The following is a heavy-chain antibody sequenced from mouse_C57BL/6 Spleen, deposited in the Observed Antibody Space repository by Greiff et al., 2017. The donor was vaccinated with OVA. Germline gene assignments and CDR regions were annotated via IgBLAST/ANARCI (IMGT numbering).Heavy chain of an antibody. V-gene: IGHV1-55*01. CDR3: ARGFAVVAPFDY. J-gene: IGHJ2*01. D-gene: IGHD1-1*01. CDR2: IYPGSGST. CDR1: GYTFTSYW. Sequence: QVQLKQPGAELVKPGASVKMSCKASGYTFTSYWITWVKQRPGQGLEWIGDIYPGSGSTNYNEKFKSKATLTVDTSSSTAYMQLSSLTSEDSAVYYCARGFAVVAPFDYWGQGTTLTVSS.